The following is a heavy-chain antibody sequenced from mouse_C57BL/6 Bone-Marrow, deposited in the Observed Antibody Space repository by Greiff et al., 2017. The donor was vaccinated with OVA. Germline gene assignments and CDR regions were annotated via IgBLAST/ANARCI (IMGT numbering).Heavy chain of an antibody. V-gene: IGHV1-7*01. CDR3: ARINFSTLYYFDY. CDR1: GYTFTSYW. Sequence: QVQLKQSGAELAKPGASVKLSCKASGYTFTSYWMHWVKQRPGQGLEWIGYINPSSGYTKYNQKFKDKATLTADKSSSTAYMQLSSLTYEDSAVYYCARINFSTLYYFDYWGQGTTLTVSS. CDR2: INPSSGYT. D-gene: IGHD5-1*01. J-gene: IGHJ2*01.